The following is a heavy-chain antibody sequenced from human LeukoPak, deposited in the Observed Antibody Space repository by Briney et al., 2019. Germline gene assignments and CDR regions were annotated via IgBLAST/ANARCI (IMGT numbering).Heavy chain of an antibody. CDR1: GYTFTSYG. CDR3: ARWTAAGTDY. J-gene: IGHJ4*02. CDR2: ISAYNGNT. D-gene: IGHD6-13*01. V-gene: IGHV1-18*01. Sequence: GSARVSCKASGYTFTSYGIRAVREAPGQGVEWMGWISAYNGNTNYAQKLQGRVTMTTDTSTSTAYMELRSLRSDDTAVYYCARWTAAGTDYWGQGTLVTVSS.